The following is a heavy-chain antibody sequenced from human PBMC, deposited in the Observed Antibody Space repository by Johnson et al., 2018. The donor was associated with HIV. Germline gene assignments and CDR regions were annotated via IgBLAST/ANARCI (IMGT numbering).Heavy chain of an antibody. CDR1: GFTFSSYW. V-gene: IGHV3-23*04. D-gene: IGHD1-26*01. J-gene: IGHJ3*02. Sequence: VQLVESGGGLVQPGGSLRLSCAASGFTFSSYWMHWVRQAPGKGLVWVSAISGSGGSTYYADSVKGRFTISRDNSKNTLYLQMNSLTAEDTAVYYCARVGLRVGRALDIWGQGTMVTVSS. CDR3: ARVGLRVGRALDI. CDR2: ISGSGGST.